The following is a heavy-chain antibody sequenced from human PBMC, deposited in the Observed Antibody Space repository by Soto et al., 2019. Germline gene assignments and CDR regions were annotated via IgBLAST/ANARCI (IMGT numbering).Heavy chain of an antibody. Sequence: VQLEGSGGGLVQSGRSLRLSCVASGFTFRTYWMTWVRQAPGKGLEWVANIKQDGSEKYYVDSVRGRFAISRDNAKDSLYLQMNSLRVEDTAVYYCARDGLYCTYANCRGDAYDVWDQGTMVTVSS. CDR2: IKQDGSEK. J-gene: IGHJ3*01. CDR1: GFTFRTYW. CDR3: ARDGLYCTYANCRGDAYDV. D-gene: IGHD2-8*01. V-gene: IGHV3-7*04.